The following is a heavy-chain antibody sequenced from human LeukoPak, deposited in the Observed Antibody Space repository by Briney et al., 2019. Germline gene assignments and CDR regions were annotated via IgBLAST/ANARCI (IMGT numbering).Heavy chain of an antibody. CDR2: ISGYNGDT. Sequence: ASVKVSYKASGYTFTSYGITWVRQAPGQGLEWMGWISGYNGDTNYAQKFRGRLTVTTDTSTSTAYMELSSLRSDDTAVYYCARGWGFGSIDYWGQGTLVTVSS. CDR1: GYTFTSYG. J-gene: IGHJ4*02. D-gene: IGHD7-27*01. CDR3: ARGWGFGSIDY. V-gene: IGHV1-18*01.